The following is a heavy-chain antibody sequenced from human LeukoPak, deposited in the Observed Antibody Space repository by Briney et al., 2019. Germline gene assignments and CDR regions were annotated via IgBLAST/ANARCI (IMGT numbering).Heavy chain of an antibody. V-gene: IGHV1-18*01. CDR3: ARHRYYYDSSGYYYQP. D-gene: IGHD3-22*01. CDR2: ISAYNGNT. J-gene: IGHJ5*02. CDR1: GYTFTIYG. Sequence: ASVTVSFTASGYTFTIYGISWVRQAPGQGREWMGWISAYNGNTNYAQKLQGRVTMTTGTSTSTAYMELRSLRSHDTAVYYCARHRYYYDSSGYYYQPWGQGTLVTVSS.